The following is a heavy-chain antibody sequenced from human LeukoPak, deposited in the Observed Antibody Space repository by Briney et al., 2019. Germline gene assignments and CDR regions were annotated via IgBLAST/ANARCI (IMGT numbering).Heavy chain of an antibody. V-gene: IGHV3-30*02. CDR2: IRYDGNNK. Sequence: GGSLRLSCAASGFTFRSYGMDWVRQAPGKGLEWMAFIRYDGNNKDYADSVKGRFTTSRDNSKNTLYLQMNSLRAEDTAVYYCAKGYGDLVAFDIWGQGTMVTVSS. CDR3: AKGYGDLVAFDI. D-gene: IGHD4-17*01. CDR1: GFTFRSYG. J-gene: IGHJ3*02.